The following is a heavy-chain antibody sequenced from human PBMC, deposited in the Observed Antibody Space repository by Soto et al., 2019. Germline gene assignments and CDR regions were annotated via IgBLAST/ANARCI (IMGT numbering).Heavy chain of an antibody. CDR2: IISSSSYI. CDR1: GFTFSSYS. D-gene: IGHD3-10*01. CDR3: ARDPGGFGERHSGFDY. Sequence: PGGSLRLSCAASGFTFSSYSMNWVRQAPGKGLEWVSSIISSSSYIYYADSVKGRFTISRDNAKNSLYLQMNSLRAEDTAVYYCARDPGGFGERHSGFDYWGQGTLVTVSS. V-gene: IGHV3-21*01. J-gene: IGHJ4*02.